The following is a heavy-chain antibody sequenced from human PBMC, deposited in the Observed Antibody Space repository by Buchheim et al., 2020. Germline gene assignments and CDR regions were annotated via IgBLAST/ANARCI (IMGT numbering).Heavy chain of an antibody. Sequence: QLQLQESGPGLVKPSETLSLTCTVSGGSISSSSYYWGWIRQPPGKGLEWIGSIYYSGSTYYNPSLKSRVTISVDTSKNQFSLKLSSVTAADTAVYYCARDGYYYDSSGYYYHDAFDIWGQGT. CDR2: IYYSGST. V-gene: IGHV4-39*07. D-gene: IGHD3-22*01. CDR3: ARDGYYYDSSGYYYHDAFDI. J-gene: IGHJ3*02. CDR1: GGSISSSSYY.